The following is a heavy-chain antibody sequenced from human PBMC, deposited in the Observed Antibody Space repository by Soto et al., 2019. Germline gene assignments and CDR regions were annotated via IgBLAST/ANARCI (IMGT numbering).Heavy chain of an antibody. Sequence: QVQLVQSGAEVKKPGASVKVSCKASGYTFTSYYMHWVRQAPGQGLEWMGRINPSGGSTSYAQKFQGRVTMPRDTSTSTVYMELSSLRSEDTAVYYCARLAYDYIWGSDRTEAYYFDYWGQGTLFTVYS. CDR3: ARLAYDYIWGSDRTEAYYFDY. V-gene: IGHV1-46*03. CDR2: INPSGGST. J-gene: IGHJ4*02. D-gene: IGHD3-16*02. CDR1: GYTFTSYY.